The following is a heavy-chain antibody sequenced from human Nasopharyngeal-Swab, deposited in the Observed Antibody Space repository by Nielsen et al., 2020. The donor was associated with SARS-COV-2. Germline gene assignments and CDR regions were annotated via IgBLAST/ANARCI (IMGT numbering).Heavy chain of an antibody. CDR1: GFPFTDYV. J-gene: IGHJ4*02. CDR2: IPPTASHI. Sequence: GESLKISCATSGFPFTDYVMTWVRQAPGKGLEWISYIPPTASHIYYADSVRGRFTISRDNAKKSLYLQMESLRPEDTAVYYCARDRGWGYTGYGSLDYWGQGVLVTVSS. D-gene: IGHD5-12*01. CDR3: ARDRGWGYTGYGSLDY. V-gene: IGHV3-48*01.